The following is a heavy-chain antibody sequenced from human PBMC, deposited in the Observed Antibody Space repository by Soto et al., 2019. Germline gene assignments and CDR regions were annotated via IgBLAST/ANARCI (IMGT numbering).Heavy chain of an antibody. J-gene: IGHJ6*02. Sequence: ASVKVSCKASGYTFTSYGISWVRQAPGQGLEWMGWISAYNGNTNYAQKLQGRVTMTTDTSTSTAYMELRSLRSDDTTVYYCAPASPAIYRSRGGCYYYYNGMDGWGQGNTVAVSS. CDR2: ISAYNGNT. CDR3: APASPAIYRSRGGCYYYYNGMDG. CDR1: GYTFTSYG. V-gene: IGHV1-18*01. D-gene: IGHD2-2*01.